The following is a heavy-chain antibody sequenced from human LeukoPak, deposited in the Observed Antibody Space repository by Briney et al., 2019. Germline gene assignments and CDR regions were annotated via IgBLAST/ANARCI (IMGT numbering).Heavy chain of an antibody. J-gene: IGHJ4*02. Sequence: ASVKVSCKASGYSFTSYGISWVRQAPEQGLEWMGWISSYNGNTNYAQKLQGRVTMTTDTSTSTAYMELRSLRSDDTAVYYCARDQGGSGTYYLHVYWGQGTLVTVSS. CDR3: ARDQGGSGTYYLHVY. V-gene: IGHV1-18*01. CDR1: GYSFTSYG. CDR2: ISSYNGNT. D-gene: IGHD1-26*01.